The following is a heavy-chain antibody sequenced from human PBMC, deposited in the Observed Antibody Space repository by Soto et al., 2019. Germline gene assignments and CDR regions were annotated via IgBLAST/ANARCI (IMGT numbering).Heavy chain of an antibody. CDR2: IIPIFGTA. CDR1: GGTFSIYA. V-gene: IGHV1-69*13. CDR3: AREVDTAMAVFDY. D-gene: IGHD5-18*01. J-gene: IGHJ4*02. Sequence: ASVKVSCKASGGTFSIYAISWVRQAPGQGLEWMGGIIPIFGTANYAQKFQGRVTITADESTSTAYMELSSLRSEDTAVYYCAREVDTAMAVFDYWGQGTLVTVS.